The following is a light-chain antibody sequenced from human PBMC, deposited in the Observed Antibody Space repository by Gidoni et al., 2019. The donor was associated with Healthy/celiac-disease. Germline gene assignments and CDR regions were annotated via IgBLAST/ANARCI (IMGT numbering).Light chain of an antibody. CDR1: QSISSW. J-gene: IGKJ1*01. CDR3: QQYNSYSWT. V-gene: IGKV1-5*01. Sequence: IQMTQSPSTLSASVGDRVTITCRASQSISSWLAWYQQKPGKAPKRLFYDASSLESGVPSRFSGSGSGTEFTLTISSLQPDDFATYYCQQYNSYSWTFGQGTKVEIK. CDR2: DAS.